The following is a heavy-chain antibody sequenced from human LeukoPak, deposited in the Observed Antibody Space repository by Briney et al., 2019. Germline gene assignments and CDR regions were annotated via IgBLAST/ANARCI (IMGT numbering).Heavy chain of an antibody. Sequence: GASPKISCKSSGYSFTNYWIGWVRQMPGTGLGRVGIFYPGDSGSRYSPSFEGKVTISADKSSNTAYLQWSSLKSSDTAMYYCAILLETTVVSSSYYFDYWGQGTLVTVSS. CDR3: AILLETTVVSSSYYFDY. CDR2: FYPGDSGS. D-gene: IGHD4-23*01. V-gene: IGHV5-51*01. J-gene: IGHJ4*02. CDR1: GYSFTNYW.